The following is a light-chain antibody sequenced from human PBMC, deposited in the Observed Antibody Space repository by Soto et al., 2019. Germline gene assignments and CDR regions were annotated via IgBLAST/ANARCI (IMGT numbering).Light chain of an antibody. CDR1: QSIRTN. V-gene: IGKV3-15*01. CDR2: GAS. CDR3: QQYFNWPLTWT. J-gene: IGKJ3*01. Sequence: EIVLTQSPATLSVSAGGRVTLACRASQSIRTNVAWYQQIPGQAPRLLVYGASTRATGVPAMFSGSGSGIEFTLTISSLQSEDSAFYYCQQYFNWPLTWTFGPGTKVDIK.